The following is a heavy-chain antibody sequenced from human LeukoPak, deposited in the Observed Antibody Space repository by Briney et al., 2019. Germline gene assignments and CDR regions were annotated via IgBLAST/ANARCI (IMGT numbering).Heavy chain of an antibody. CDR1: GFTFSSYA. CDR3: AKMSGYFDY. Sequence: GGSLRLSCAASGFTFSSYAMSWVRQAPGKGLEWVSTISGSGDSTYYADSVKGRFTISRDNSKNTLYLQMNSLRAEDTAIYYCAKMSGYFDYWGQGTLVTVSS. CDR2: ISGSGDST. J-gene: IGHJ4*02. V-gene: IGHV3-23*01. D-gene: IGHD5/OR15-5a*01.